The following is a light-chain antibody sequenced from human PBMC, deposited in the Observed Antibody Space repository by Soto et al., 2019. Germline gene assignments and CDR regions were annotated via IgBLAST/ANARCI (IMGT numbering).Light chain of an antibody. J-gene: IGLJ1*01. CDR2: DVS. V-gene: IGLV2-11*01. Sequence: QSVLTQPRSVSGSPGQSVTISCTGTSSDVGGYNYVSWYQQHPGKAPKLMIYDVSKRPSGVPDRFSGSKSGNTASLTISGLQAEDEADYYCCSYAGSYTYYVFVTGTKSPS. CDR3: CSYAGSYTYYV. CDR1: SSDVGGYNY.